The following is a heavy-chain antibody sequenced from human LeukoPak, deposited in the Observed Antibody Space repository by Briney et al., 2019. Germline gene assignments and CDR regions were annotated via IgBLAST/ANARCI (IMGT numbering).Heavy chain of an antibody. J-gene: IGHJ4*02. V-gene: IGHV3-23*01. D-gene: IGHD3-22*01. CDR1: GFIFSSYA. CDR2: ISGSGAGT. Sequence: GGSLTLSCAASGFIFSSYAMSWVRQAPGKGLEWVSGISGSGAGTYYVGSVKGRFTISRDNSKNTLYLQMNSLRAEDTAVYYCAKDPYYYDSSGYYYGYFDYWGRGTLVTVSS. CDR3: AKDPYYYDSSGYYYGYFDY.